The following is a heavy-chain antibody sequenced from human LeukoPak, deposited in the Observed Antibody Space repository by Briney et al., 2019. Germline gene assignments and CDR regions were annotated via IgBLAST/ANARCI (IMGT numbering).Heavy chain of an antibody. CDR1: GFTFSTYS. CDR2: ISDSSAM. V-gene: IGHV3-48*01. CDR3: ARDGGYSGYDADC. D-gene: IGHD5-12*01. Sequence: PGGSLRLSCGASGFTFSTYSMKWVRQAPGKGLEWVSYISDSSAMYYADSVRGRFTISRENDKNSLFLQMNSLRAEDTAVYYCARDGGYSGYDADCWGQGTLVTVSS. J-gene: IGHJ4*02.